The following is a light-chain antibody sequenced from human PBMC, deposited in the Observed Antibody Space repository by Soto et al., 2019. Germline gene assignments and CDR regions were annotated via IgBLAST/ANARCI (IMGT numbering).Light chain of an antibody. V-gene: IGKV1-5*03. CDR1: QTISSW. J-gene: IGKJ1*01. CDR3: QQDNSYSEA. Sequence: IQMPQSPSPLSGSVGDRVTITCRASQTISSWLAWYQQKPGKAPKLLIYKASTLKSGVPSRFSGSGSGTEFTLTISSLQPDDFATYYCQQDNSYSEAFGQGTKVDIK. CDR2: KAS.